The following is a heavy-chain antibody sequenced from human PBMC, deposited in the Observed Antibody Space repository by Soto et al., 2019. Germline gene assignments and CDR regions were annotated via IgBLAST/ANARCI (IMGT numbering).Heavy chain of an antibody. CDR1: GYSFTSYW. D-gene: IGHD2-8*01. V-gene: IGHV5-10-1*01. Sequence: GESLKISCKGSGYSFTSYWISWVRQMPGKGLEWMGRIDPSDSYTNYSPSFQGHVTISADKSISTAYLQWSSLKASDTAMYYCARGAGYCTNGVCFFDDWGQGSLVTVSS. J-gene: IGHJ4*02. CDR3: ARGAGYCTNGVCFFDD. CDR2: IDPSDSYT.